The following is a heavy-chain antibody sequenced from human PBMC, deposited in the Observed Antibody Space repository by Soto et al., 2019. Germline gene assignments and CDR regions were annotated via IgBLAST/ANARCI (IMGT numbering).Heavy chain of an antibody. CDR2: IYSSGST. J-gene: IGHJ4*02. Sequence: QVQLQESGPGLVKPSQTLSLTCTVSGGSISSGGYYWSWIRQHPGKGLEWIGYIYSSGSTSYNPSLKSRVTISVETSKNQFALKLSSVTAADTAVYYCARGGYSGYELAVYFDYWGQGTLVTVSS. V-gene: IGHV4-31*03. CDR3: ARGGYSGYELAVYFDY. D-gene: IGHD5-12*01. CDR1: GGSISSGGYY.